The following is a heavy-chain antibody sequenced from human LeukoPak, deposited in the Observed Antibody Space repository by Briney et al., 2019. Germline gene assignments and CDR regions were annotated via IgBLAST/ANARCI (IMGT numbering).Heavy chain of an antibody. Sequence: GASVKVSCKASGYTFTSYAMNWVRQAPGQGLEWMGWINTNTGNPKYAQGFTGRFVFSLDTSVSTAYLQISSLKAEDTAVYYCARVISSGYSYGYDAFDIWGQGTMVTVSS. CDR3: ARVISSGYSYGYDAFDI. J-gene: IGHJ3*02. CDR2: INTNTGNP. D-gene: IGHD5-18*01. V-gene: IGHV7-4-1*02. CDR1: GYTFTSYA.